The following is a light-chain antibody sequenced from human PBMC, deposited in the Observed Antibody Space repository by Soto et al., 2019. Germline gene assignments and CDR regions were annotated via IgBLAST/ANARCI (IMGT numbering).Light chain of an antibody. CDR1: RDIDNY. J-gene: IGKJ2*01. CDR3: HQYDNRPFT. Sequence: DIQMTQSPSSLSASVGDRVTITCQASRDIDNYLNWYQQKPGKAPNLLIYDASNLETGVPLRFSGSRSGKHFTLTISSLHPEDIGPYYYHQYDNRPFTFGQGTKLEIK. CDR2: DAS. V-gene: IGKV1-33*01.